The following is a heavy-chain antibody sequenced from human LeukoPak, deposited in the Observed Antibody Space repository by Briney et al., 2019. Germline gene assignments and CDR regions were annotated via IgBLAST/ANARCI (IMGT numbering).Heavy chain of an antibody. CDR1: GFTFSSYA. Sequence: GGSLRLSCAASGFTFSSYAMSWVRQAPGKGLEWVSGISSSGGSTYYADSVKGRFTISRDNSKNTLYLQMNSLRAEDTAVYYCARGRGAFDIWGQGTMVTVSS. CDR2: ISSSGGST. J-gene: IGHJ3*02. CDR3: ARGRGAFDI. V-gene: IGHV3-23*01.